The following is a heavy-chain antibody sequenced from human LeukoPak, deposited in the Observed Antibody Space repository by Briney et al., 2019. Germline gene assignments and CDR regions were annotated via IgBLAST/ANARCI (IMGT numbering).Heavy chain of an antibody. CDR1: GFTFSSYW. V-gene: IGHV3-74*01. J-gene: IGHJ4*02. Sequence: GGSLRLSCAASGFTFSSYWMHWVRQAPGKGLVWVSRIKSDGSSTSYADSVKGRFTISRDNAKNTLYLQMNSLRAEDTAVYYCAKGTSPGIPRGVDYWGQGTLVTVSS. CDR2: IKSDGSST. CDR3: AKGTSPGIPRGVDY. D-gene: IGHD6-13*01.